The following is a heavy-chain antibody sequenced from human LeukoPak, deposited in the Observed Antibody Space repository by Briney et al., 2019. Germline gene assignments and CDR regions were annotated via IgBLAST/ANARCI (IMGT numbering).Heavy chain of an antibody. CDR1: GGSISSGGYY. CDR3: ARTRVRLGDFWSGFGY. CDR2: INHSGST. D-gene: IGHD3-3*01. Sequence: SETLSLTCTVSGGSISSGGYYWSWIRQPPGKGLEWIGEINHSGSTNYNPSLKSRVTISVDTSKNQFSLKLSSVTAADTAVYYCARTRVRLGDFWSGFGYWGQGTLVTVSS. V-gene: IGHV4-39*07. J-gene: IGHJ4*02.